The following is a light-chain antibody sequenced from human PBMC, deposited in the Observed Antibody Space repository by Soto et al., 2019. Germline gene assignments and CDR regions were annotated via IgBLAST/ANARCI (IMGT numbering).Light chain of an antibody. Sequence: DNKLTQSPSVLSASVGDTVTITCRASQAVSNYLAWYQQKPGKAPDLLIYSASTLQSGVPSRFSGSGSETEFSLTIRALQPEDFATYYCQQLSRYPLTFGGGTKVDIK. CDR2: SAS. J-gene: IGKJ4*01. CDR1: QAVSNY. CDR3: QQLSRYPLT. V-gene: IGKV1-9*01.